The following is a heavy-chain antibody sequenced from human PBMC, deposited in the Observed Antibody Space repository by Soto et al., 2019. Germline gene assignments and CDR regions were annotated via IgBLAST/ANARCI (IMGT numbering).Heavy chain of an antibody. D-gene: IGHD2-2*01. CDR3: AQALRPSLTFFYYMDF. CDR2: LGGNGFTT. V-gene: IGHV3-23*01. CDR1: GFTFGSYA. Sequence: EVQLLESGGGLVQPGGSLRLSCVVSGFTFGSYAMSWVRQAPGKGPEWVAILGGNGFTTYYADSVKGRFTISGDKSKSTLFLQMNSLRADDTVVDYCAQALRPSLTFFYYMDFWGRGPAVTVS. J-gene: IGHJ6*03.